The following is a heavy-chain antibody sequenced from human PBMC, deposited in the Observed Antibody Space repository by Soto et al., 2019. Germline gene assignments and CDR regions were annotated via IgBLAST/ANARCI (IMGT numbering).Heavy chain of an antibody. CDR1: GGSFSGYY. CDR2: INHSGST. Sequence: QVQLQQWGAGLLKPSETLSLTCAVYGGSFSGYYWSWVRQPPGKGLEWIGEINHSGSTNYNPSLKSRVTISVDTSKNQFSLKLSSVTAADTAVYYCARGKGCTNGVCYTGYYYCMDVWGQGTTVTVSS. J-gene: IGHJ6*02. CDR3: ARGKGCTNGVCYTGYYYCMDV. D-gene: IGHD2-8*01. V-gene: IGHV4-34*02.